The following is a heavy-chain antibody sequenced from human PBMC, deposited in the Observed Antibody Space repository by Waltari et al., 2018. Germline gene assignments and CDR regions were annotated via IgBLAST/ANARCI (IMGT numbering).Heavy chain of an antibody. CDR3: ASTGIAERGWFDP. D-gene: IGHD6-13*01. J-gene: IGHJ5*02. V-gene: IGHV4-38-2*01. CDR2: IYHSGRT. Sequence: QVQLQESGPGLVKPSETLSLTCAVSGYSISSGYYWGWIRQPPGKGLEWIGSIYHSGRTYYNPSLKSRVTISVDTSKNQFSLKLSSVTAADTAVYYCASTGIAERGWFDPWGQGTLVTVSS. CDR1: GYSISSGYY.